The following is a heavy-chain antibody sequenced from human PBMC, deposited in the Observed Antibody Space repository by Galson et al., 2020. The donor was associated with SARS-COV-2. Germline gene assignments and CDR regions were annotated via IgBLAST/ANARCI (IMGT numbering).Heavy chain of an antibody. CDR2: INAGKGKT. Sequence: ASVKVSCKASGYDFSRFAIHWVRQAPGQGLEWMGWINAGKGKTKYSERFQDRVTFTRDTSATMAYLELKSLRSEDKAVYYCARAGDTNPPGNWLVARGPGTLGTV. D-gene: IGHD6-19*01. CDR3: ARAGDTNPPGNWLVA. J-gene: IGHJ4*02. V-gene: IGHV1-3*01. CDR1: GYDFSRFA.